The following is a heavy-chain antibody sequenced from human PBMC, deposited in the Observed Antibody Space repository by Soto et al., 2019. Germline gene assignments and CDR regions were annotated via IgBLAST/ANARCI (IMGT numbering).Heavy chain of an antibody. Sequence: EVQLLESGGGLVQPGGSLRLSCAASGFTFSSFAMTWVRQAPGKGLEWVSSLTGSGASTYYADSVKGRFTISRDNSKNTLYLQMNSRRADDTALYYCAKGTAVTTGDMAYWGQGTLVTVSS. D-gene: IGHD4-17*01. V-gene: IGHV3-23*01. J-gene: IGHJ4*02. CDR2: LTGSGAST. CDR1: GFTFSSFA. CDR3: AKGTAVTTGDMAY.